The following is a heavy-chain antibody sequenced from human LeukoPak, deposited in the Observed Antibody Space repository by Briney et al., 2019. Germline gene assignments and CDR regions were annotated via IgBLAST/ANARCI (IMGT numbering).Heavy chain of an antibody. Sequence: SETLSLTCTVSGGSISSYYWSWIRQPAGKGLEWIGRIYTSGSTNYNPSLKSRVTMSVDTSKNQFSLKLSSVTAADTAVYYCARDLLHYSYGPSGDYWGQGTLVTVSS. D-gene: IGHD5-18*01. CDR2: IYTSGST. J-gene: IGHJ4*02. V-gene: IGHV4-4*07. CDR3: ARDLLHYSYGPSGDY. CDR1: GGSISSYY.